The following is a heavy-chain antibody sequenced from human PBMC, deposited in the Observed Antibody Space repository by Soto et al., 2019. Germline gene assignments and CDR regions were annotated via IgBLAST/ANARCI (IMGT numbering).Heavy chain of an antibody. CDR3: ARSLMDV. CDR1: GGSIREIGFY. Sequence: QIQLQESGPGLVKPSETLSLTCTVSGGSIREIGFYWGWIRQPPGNGLEWIGSIYFNGRPYHNPSLKSRVTLSLAASKNQFSLKLISVTAADTAVYYCARSLMDVWGKGTTVTVSS. V-gene: IGHV4-39*01. CDR2: IYFNGRP. J-gene: IGHJ6*03.